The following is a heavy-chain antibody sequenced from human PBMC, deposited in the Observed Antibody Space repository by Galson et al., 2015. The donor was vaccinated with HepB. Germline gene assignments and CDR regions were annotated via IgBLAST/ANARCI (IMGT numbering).Heavy chain of an antibody. D-gene: IGHD3-10*01. CDR1: GSTFRSYD. CDR3: ARVGDSKLPGDGSFYFDS. Sequence: SLRLSCAVSGSTFRSYDMHWVRQVIGKGLEWVSAIGKGGDTYYAGSVKGRFTISRENAKNSLYLQMSSLTSEDTGVYYCARVGDSKLPGDGSFYFDSWGQGTLVTVSS. CDR2: IGKGGDT. V-gene: IGHV3-13*01. J-gene: IGHJ4*02.